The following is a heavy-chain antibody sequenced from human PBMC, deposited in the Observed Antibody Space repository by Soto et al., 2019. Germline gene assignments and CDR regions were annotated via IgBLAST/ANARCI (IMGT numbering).Heavy chain of an antibody. CDR2: IWYDGSNE. J-gene: IGHJ6*02. Sequence: GGSLRLSCAASGFIFSNFGMHWVRQAPGKGMEWVAVIWYDGSNEYYADSVKGRFTISRDTSKNTLYLQMNSLRAEDTAVYYCARDDIPGIAVATYGMDVWGQGTTVTVSS. D-gene: IGHD6-19*01. V-gene: IGHV3-33*01. CDR3: ARDDIPGIAVATYGMDV. CDR1: GFIFSNFG.